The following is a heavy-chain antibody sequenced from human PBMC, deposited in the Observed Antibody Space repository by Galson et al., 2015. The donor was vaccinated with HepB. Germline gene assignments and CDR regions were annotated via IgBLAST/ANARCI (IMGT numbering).Heavy chain of an antibody. CDR2: FDPEDGET. CDR3: ATEGTSTRNYYYYYGMDV. CDR1: GYTLTELS. D-gene: IGHD1-14*01. Sequence: SVKVSCKVSGYTLTELSMHWVRQAPGKGLEWMGGFDPEDGETIYARKFQGRVTMTEDTSTDTAYMELSSLRSEDTAVYYCATEGTSTRNYYYYYGMDVWGQGTTVTVSS. J-gene: IGHJ6*02. V-gene: IGHV1-24*01.